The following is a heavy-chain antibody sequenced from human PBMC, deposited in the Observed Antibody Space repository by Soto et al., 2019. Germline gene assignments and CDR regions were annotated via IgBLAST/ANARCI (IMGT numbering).Heavy chain of an antibody. Sequence: GGSLRLSCAASGFTFSNFVVSWVRQAPGKGLDWVSTIGMSGGDTYYPDSVKGRFTISRDNSKNTLSLQMNSLRAEDTAVYYCVRHSYFAFDFWGQGXLVTVYS. CDR2: IGMSGGDT. CDR3: VRHSYFAFDF. V-gene: IGHV3-23*01. J-gene: IGHJ4*02. D-gene: IGHD4-4*01. CDR1: GFTFSNFV.